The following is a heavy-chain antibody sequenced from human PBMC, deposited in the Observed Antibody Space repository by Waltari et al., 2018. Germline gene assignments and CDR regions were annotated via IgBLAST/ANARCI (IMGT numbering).Heavy chain of an antibody. CDR3: ARVRPGSGYDS. CDR2: IYYSGST. V-gene: IGHV4-39*07. CDR1: GGSIRSSSYY. J-gene: IGHJ5*02. Sequence: QLQLQESGPGLVTPSETLSLTCTVSGGSIRSSSYYWGWIRQPPGKGLEWIGSIYYSGSTYYNPSLKSRVTISVDTSKNQFSLKLSSVTAADTAVYYCARVRPGSGYDSWGQGTLVTVSS. D-gene: IGHD5-12*01.